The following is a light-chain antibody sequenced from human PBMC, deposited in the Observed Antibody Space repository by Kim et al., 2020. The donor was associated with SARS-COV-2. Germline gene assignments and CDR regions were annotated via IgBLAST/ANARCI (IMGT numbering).Light chain of an antibody. CDR1: QSVSSN. CDR3: QQRTNWPIT. V-gene: IGKV3-11*01. J-gene: IGKJ5*01. CDR2: DAS. Sequence: LSPGERATLSCRASQSVSSNLAWFQQKPGQAPRLLIYDASNRATGIPARFSGSGSGTDFTLTISSLEPEDFAVYYCQQRTNWPITFGQGTRLEIK.